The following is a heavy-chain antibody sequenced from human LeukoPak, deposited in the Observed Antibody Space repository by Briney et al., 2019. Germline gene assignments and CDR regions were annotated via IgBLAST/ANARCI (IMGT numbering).Heavy chain of an antibody. V-gene: IGHV3-21*04. CDR2: ISSSSSYI. CDR3: AKGGAHAAATKGNYYGMDV. D-gene: IGHD6-25*01. Sequence: GGSLRLSCAASGFTFSSYSMNWVRQAPGKGLEWVSSISSSSSYIYYADSVKGRFTISRDNAKNSLYLQMNSLRAEDTAVYYCAKGGAHAAATKGNYYGMDVWGQGTTVTVSS. CDR1: GFTFSSYS. J-gene: IGHJ6*02.